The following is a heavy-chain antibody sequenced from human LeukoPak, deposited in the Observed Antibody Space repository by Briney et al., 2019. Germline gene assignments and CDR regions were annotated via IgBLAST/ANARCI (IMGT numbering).Heavy chain of an antibody. D-gene: IGHD2-15*01. J-gene: IGHJ5*02. CDR1: GFTFSSYA. V-gene: IGHV3-30*04. CDR3: ARAVDCSGGSCYSWSWFDP. Sequence: GGSLRLSCAASGFTFSSYAMHWVRQAPGKGLEWVAVISYDGSNKYYADSVKGRFTISRDNSKNTLYLQMNSLRAEDTAVYYCARAVDCSGGSCYSWSWFDPWGQGTLVTVSS. CDR2: ISYDGSNK.